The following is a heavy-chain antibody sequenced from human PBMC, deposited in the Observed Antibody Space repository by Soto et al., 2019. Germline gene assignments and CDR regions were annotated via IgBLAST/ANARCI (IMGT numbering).Heavy chain of an antibody. CDR2: ISWNSGSI. J-gene: IGHJ3*02. CDR3: AKGGWPDAFDI. D-gene: IGHD2-15*01. V-gene: IGHV3-9*01. Sequence: EVQLVESGGGLVQPGRSLRLSCAASGFTFDDYAMHWVRQAPGKGLEWVSGISWNSGSIGYADSVKGRFTISRDNAKNSLYLQMNSLRAEDTALYYCAKGGWPDAFDIWGQGTMVTVSS. CDR1: GFTFDDYA.